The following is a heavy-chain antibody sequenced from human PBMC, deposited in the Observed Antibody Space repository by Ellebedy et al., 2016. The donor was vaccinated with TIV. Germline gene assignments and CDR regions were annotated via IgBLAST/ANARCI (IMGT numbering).Heavy chain of an antibody. CDR1: GFSFSSSD. J-gene: IGHJ3*02. CDR3: AETTVTTSGGLDAFDI. V-gene: IGHV3-48*01. CDR2: ISSSSSSK. D-gene: IGHD4-17*01. Sequence: GESLKISCATSGFSFSSSDMNWVRQAPGKGLEWISYISSSSSSKYYADSVKGRFTISRDNSKNTLYLQMISLKTEDTAVYYCAETTVTTSGGLDAFDIWGQGTMVTVSS.